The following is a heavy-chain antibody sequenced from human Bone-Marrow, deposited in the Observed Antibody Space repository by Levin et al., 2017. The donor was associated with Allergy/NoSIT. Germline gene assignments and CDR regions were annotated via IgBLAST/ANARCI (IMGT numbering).Heavy chain of an antibody. D-gene: IGHD3-10*01. V-gene: IGHV4-39*01. CDR1: GGSISSSSYY. CDR2: IYYSGST. J-gene: IGHJ6*02. CDR3: GMVRGARRGIPYYGMDV. Sequence: RTSETLSLTCTVSGGSISSSSYYWGWIRQPPGKGLEWIGSIYYSGSTYYNPSLKSRVTISVDTSKNQFSLKLSSVTAADTAVYYCGMVRGARRGIPYYGMDVWGQGTTVTVSS.